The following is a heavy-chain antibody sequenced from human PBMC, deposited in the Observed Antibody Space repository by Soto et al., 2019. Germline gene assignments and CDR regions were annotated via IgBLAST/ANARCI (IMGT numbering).Heavy chain of an antibody. J-gene: IGHJ4*02. CDR1: GGSISDNW. CDR2: VYHSGTT. D-gene: IGHD3-10*01. CDR3: ARGLSYGSGTVYYFDY. Sequence: SETLSLTCAVSGGSISDNWWSWVRQPPGKGLEWIGEVYHSGTTYYNPSLKSRVTISVDTSKNQFSLKLSSVTAADTAVYYCARGLSYGSGTVYYFDYWGQGTLVTVSS. V-gene: IGHV4-4*02.